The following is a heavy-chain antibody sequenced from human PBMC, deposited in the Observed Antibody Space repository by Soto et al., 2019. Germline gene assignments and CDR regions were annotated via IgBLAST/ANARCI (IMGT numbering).Heavy chain of an antibody. Sequence: GGSLRVSCGGPTFSLRGHAMCWVRQAPGKGLEWVAAISGTGRDAFYSKSAKGRFTISRDNSKNILFLQMNSLRPEDTAVYYCAEDRVESGLGEMDYWGQGP. V-gene: IGHV3-23*01. J-gene: IGHJ4*02. CDR1: TFSLRGHA. CDR2: ISGTGRDA. D-gene: IGHD3-16*01. CDR3: AEDRVESGLGEMDY.